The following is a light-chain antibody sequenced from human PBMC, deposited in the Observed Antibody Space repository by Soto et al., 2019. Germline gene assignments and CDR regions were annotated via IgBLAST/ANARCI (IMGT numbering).Light chain of an antibody. V-gene: IGKV3-11*01. CDR2: DAS. J-gene: IGKJ5*01. Sequence: EIVLTQSPATLSLSPGERATLSFRASQSVSRYLAWYQQKPGQAPRLLIYDASNRATGIPARFSGSGSGTDFTLTTSSLEPEDFAVYYCQQRSDWPLTFGQGTRLEI. CDR3: QQRSDWPLT. CDR1: QSVSRY.